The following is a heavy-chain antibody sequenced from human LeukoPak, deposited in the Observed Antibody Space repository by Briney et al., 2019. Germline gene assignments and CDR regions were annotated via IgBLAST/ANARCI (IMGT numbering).Heavy chain of an antibody. Sequence: PGGSLRLSCEASGLTFNNYATHWVRQSSGKGLEWVSGIGSSGGGTYYADSVKGRFTISRDTSKDTVYLQMDSLRAEDTAVYYCARVDYGDYAGEDYWGQGTLVTVSS. CDR2: IGSSGGGT. CDR1: GLTFNNYA. V-gene: IGHV3-23*01. J-gene: IGHJ4*02. D-gene: IGHD4-17*01. CDR3: ARVDYGDYAGEDY.